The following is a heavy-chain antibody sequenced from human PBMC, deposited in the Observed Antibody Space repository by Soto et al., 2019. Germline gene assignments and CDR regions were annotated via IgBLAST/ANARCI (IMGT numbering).Heavy chain of an antibody. D-gene: IGHD4-17*01. Sequence: GASVKVSCKASGYTFTSYAMHWVRQAPGQRLEWMGWINAGNGNTKYSQKFQGRVTITRDTSASTAYMELSGLRSEDTAVYYCARGPDYEGYFDYWGRGTLVTVSS. CDR2: INAGNGNT. V-gene: IGHV1-3*01. CDR1: GYTFTSYA. CDR3: ARGPDYEGYFDY. J-gene: IGHJ4*02.